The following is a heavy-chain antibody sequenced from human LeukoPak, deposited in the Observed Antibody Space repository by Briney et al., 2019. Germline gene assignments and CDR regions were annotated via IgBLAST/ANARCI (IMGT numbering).Heavy chain of an antibody. CDR3: ARPAAGLGGFDY. V-gene: IGHV5-51*01. CDR2: IYPGDSAT. Sequence: GESLKISCRGSGYSFTAYWIAWVRQMPGKGLEWMATIYPGDSATTYSLSFQGQVTTSADKSITAAYLQWSSLKASDTAMYYCARPAAGLGGFDYWGQGTLVTVSS. D-gene: IGHD3-16*01. J-gene: IGHJ4*02. CDR1: GYSFTAYW.